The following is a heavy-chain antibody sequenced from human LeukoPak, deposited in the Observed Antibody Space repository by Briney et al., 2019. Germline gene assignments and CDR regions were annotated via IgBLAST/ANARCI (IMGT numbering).Heavy chain of an antibody. J-gene: IGHJ4*02. CDR3: ARSVGQWLVPFDY. CDR2: IYPGDSDT. CDR1: GYSFTSYW. V-gene: IGHV5-51*01. D-gene: IGHD6-19*01. Sequence: GESLKITCKGSGYSFTSYWIGWVRQMPGKGLEWMGIIYPGDSDTRYSPSFQGQVTISADKSISTAYLQWSSLKASDTAMYFCARSVGQWLVPFDYWGQGTLVTVSS.